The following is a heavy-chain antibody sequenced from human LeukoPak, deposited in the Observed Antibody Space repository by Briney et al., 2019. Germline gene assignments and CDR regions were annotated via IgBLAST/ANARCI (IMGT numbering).Heavy chain of an antibody. J-gene: IGHJ4*02. D-gene: IGHD2-15*01. V-gene: IGHV1-46*01. CDR2: INPSGGST. Sequence: ASVKVSCKASGYTFTSYYMHWVRQAPGQGLEWMGIINPSGGSTSYAQKFQGRVTMTTDTSTSTAYMELRSLRSDDTAVYYCARDPGIKVVAATRLDYWGQGTLVTVSS. CDR3: ARDPGIKVVAATRLDY. CDR1: GYTFTSYY.